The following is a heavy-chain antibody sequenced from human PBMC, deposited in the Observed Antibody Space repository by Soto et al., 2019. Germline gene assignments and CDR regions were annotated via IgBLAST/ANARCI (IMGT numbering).Heavy chain of an antibody. V-gene: IGHV3-30*18. CDR3: AKSRGRLLVRYYFDY. J-gene: IGHJ4*02. CDR2: ISYDGSNK. Sequence: HPGGSLRLSCAASGFTFSSYGMHWVRQAPGKGLEWVAVISYDGSNKYYADSVKGRFTISRDNSKNTLYLQMNSLRAEDTAVYYCAKSRGRLLVRYYFDYWGQGTLVTVSS. D-gene: IGHD3-22*01. CDR1: GFTFSSYG.